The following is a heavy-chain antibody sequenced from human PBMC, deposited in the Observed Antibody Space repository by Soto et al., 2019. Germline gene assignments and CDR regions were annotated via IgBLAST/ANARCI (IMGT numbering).Heavy chain of an antibody. Sequence: ASVKVSCKVSGYTLTELSMHWVRQAPGKGLEWMGGFDPEDGETIYAQKFQGRVTMTEDTSTDTAYMELSSLRSEDTAVHYCATAFYDSSGQGAFDIWGQGTMVTVSS. CDR2: FDPEDGET. J-gene: IGHJ3*02. V-gene: IGHV1-24*01. CDR3: ATAFYDSSGQGAFDI. D-gene: IGHD3-22*01. CDR1: GYTLTELS.